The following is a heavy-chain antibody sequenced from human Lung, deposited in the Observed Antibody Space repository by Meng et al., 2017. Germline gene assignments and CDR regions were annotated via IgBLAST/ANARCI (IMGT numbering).Heavy chain of an antibody. Sequence: QVTLLQWGEGLLKPSATRSVTCVVSGGAFSDYYWSWIRQPPGKGLEWIGEINHSGSTNYNPSLESRATISVDTSQNNLSLKLSSVTAADSAVYYCARGPTTMAHDFDYWGQGTLVTVSS. V-gene: IGHV4-34*01. D-gene: IGHD4-11*01. CDR2: INHSGST. J-gene: IGHJ4*02. CDR1: GGAFSDYY. CDR3: ARGPTTMAHDFDY.